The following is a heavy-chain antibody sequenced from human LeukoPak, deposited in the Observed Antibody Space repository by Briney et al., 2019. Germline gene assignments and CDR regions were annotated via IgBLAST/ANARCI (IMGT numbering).Heavy chain of an antibody. CDR2: ISDGSHHI. V-gene: IGHV3-21*01. CDR1: GFTFSTYS. CDR3: ARDNKDYDFWSGYLPASWFDP. D-gene: IGHD3-3*01. J-gene: IGHJ5*02. Sequence: GGSLRLSCAASGFTFSTYSMNWVRQAPGKGLEWVSSISDGSHHIYYADSVKGRFTISRDNAKNSLYLQMNSLRAEDTAVYYCARDNKDYDFWSGYLPASWFDPWGQGTLVTVSS.